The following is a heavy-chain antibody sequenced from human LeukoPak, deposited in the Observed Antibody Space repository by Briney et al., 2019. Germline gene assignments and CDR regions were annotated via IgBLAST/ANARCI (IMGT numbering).Heavy chain of an antibody. V-gene: IGHV3-11*04. J-gene: IGHJ4*02. CDR1: TFNFSDYY. CDR3: ARAQLYSSSSGGDY. CDR2: ISSSGSTI. D-gene: IGHD6-6*01. Sequence: GGSLRLSCAASTFNFSDYYMSWIRQAPGKGLEWVSYISSSGSTIYYADSVKGRFTISRDNAKTSLYLQMNSLRAEDTAMYYCARAQLYSSSSGGDYWGQGTLVTVSS.